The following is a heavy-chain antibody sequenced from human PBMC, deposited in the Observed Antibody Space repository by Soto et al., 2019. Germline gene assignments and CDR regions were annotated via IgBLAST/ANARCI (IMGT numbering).Heavy chain of an antibody. D-gene: IGHD2-15*01. CDR3: PRDRNPITGKNSFDP. V-gene: IGHV3-48*02. Sequence: GGNLKISSAASDLPFSSYSMTWVRQASGKGLDWVSYIISSSSTVYYSDSVKGRFTISRDNAKNSMYLQMNRLRHQDTAVYYCPRDRNPITGKNSFDPWCQRT. J-gene: IGHJ5*02. CDR1: DLPFSSYS. CDR2: IISSSSTV.